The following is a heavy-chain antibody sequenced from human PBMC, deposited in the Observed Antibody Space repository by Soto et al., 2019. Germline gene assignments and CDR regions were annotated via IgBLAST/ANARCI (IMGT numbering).Heavy chain of an antibody. CDR1: GGSISSYY. Sequence: PSETLSLTCTVSGGSISSYYWSWIRQPPGKGLEWIGYIYYSGSTNYNPSLKSRVTISVDTSKNQFSLKLSSVTAADTAVYYCARGGSSGWPYYYYGMDVWGQVTTVTVSS. D-gene: IGHD6-19*01. V-gene: IGHV4-59*01. CDR3: ARGGSSGWPYYYYGMDV. J-gene: IGHJ6*02. CDR2: IYYSGST.